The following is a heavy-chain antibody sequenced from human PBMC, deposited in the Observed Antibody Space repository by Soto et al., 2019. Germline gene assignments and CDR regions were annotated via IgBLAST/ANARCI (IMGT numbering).Heavy chain of an antibody. CDR2: INHSGST. J-gene: IGHJ4*02. CDR3: ARGFSSGCHDY. V-gene: IGHV4-34*01. D-gene: IGHD6-19*01. Sequence: SETLSLTCAVYGGSFSGYYWSWIRQPPGKGLEWIGEINHSGSTNYSPSLKSRVTISVDTSKNQFSLKLSSVTAADTAVYYCARGFSSGCHDYWGQGTLVTVSS. CDR1: GGSFSGYY.